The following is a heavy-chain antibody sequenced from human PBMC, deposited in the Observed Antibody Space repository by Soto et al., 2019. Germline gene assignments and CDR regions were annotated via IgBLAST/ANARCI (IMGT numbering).Heavy chain of an antibody. CDR1: GSTFSSYG. D-gene: IGHD1-26*01. CDR3: AKDGGELGFDY. J-gene: IGHJ4*02. Sequence: PGGSLRLSCAASGSTFSSYGMHWVRQAPGKGLEWVAVISYDGSNKYYADSVKGRFTISRDNSKNTLYLQMNSLRAEDTAVYYCAKDGGELGFDYWGQGTLVTVSS. CDR2: ISYDGSNK. V-gene: IGHV3-30*18.